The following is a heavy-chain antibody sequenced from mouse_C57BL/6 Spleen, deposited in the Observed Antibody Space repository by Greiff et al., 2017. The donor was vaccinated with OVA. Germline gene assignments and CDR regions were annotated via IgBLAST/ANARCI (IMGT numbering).Heavy chain of an antibody. J-gene: IGHJ4*01. Sequence: DVQLVESGAGLVKPGGSLKLSCAASGFTFSDYGMHWVRQAPEKGLEWVAYISSGSSTIYYADTVKGRFTISRDNAKNTLFLQMTSLRSEDTAMYYCARPYDGYYDAMDYWGQGTSVTVSS. CDR2: ISSGSSTI. CDR1: GFTFSDYG. D-gene: IGHD2-3*01. CDR3: ARPYDGYYDAMDY. V-gene: IGHV5-17*01.